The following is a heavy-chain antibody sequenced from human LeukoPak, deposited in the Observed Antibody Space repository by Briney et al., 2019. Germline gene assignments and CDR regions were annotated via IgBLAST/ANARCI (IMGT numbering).Heavy chain of an antibody. V-gene: IGHV4-59*11. Sequence: PSETLSLTCSVSGDSIGTHYWGWIRQPPGKGLECIGYIYYSGSTYYKPSLKRRVTILIDASKRQFSLKLSTVTAADTAVYYCARVPKGYGPFDIWGQGTMVMVSS. D-gene: IGHD4-17*01. CDR2: IYYSGST. CDR3: ARVPKGYGPFDI. J-gene: IGHJ3*02. CDR1: GDSIGTHY.